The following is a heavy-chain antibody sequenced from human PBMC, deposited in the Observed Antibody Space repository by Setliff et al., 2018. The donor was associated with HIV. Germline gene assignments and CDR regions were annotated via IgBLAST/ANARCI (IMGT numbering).Heavy chain of an antibody. Sequence: PGGSLRLSCAASGFTFSSYAMHWVRQAPGKGLEWVAILSYDGGDSYYADSVKGRFTISRDNPKNTLYLQMNSLRPEDTAVYYCARDVGPSMVRGVPSGYWGQGTLVTVSS. V-gene: IGHV3-30*01. CDR2: LSYDGGDS. CDR1: GFTFSSYA. D-gene: IGHD3-10*01. J-gene: IGHJ4*02. CDR3: ARDVGPSMVRGVPSGY.